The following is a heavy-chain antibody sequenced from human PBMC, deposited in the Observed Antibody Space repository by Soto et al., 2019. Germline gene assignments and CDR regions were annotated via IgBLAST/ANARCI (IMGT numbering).Heavy chain of an antibody. D-gene: IGHD3-16*01. CDR2: MNPNNGKT. V-gene: IGHV1-8*01. CDR3: AKDFGGLYNWFDP. Sequence: QVQLVQSGAEVKKPGASVTVSCRASGYMFTSYDINWVRQAAGQGLEWLGRMNPNNGKTDYAQKFQGRLTMTRDTSISTVYMELSSLTSEDTAVYYCAKDFGGLYNWFDPWGQGTLVTVSS. CDR1: GYMFTSYD. J-gene: IGHJ5*02.